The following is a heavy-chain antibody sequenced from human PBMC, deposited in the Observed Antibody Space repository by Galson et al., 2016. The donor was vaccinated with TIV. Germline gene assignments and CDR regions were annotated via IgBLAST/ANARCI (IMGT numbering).Heavy chain of an antibody. CDR1: GYSISSGYY. CDR2: SYQSGNT. J-gene: IGHJ2*01. Sequence: LSLTCAVSGYSISSGYYWGWIRQPPGKGLEYMGSSYQSGNTYNNPSLQSRVTISGDLSRNQFSLKLISVTAADTAVYYCVRHYDFRLAYFDLWGRGTLVTVSS. D-gene: IGHD3-3*01. V-gene: IGHV4-38-2*01. CDR3: VRHYDFRLAYFDL.